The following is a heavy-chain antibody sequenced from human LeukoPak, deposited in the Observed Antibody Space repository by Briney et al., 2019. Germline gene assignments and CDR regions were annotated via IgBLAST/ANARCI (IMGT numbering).Heavy chain of an antibody. CDR2: IDISGGST. V-gene: IGHV3-23*01. CDR3: ANEVRPNDY. J-gene: IGHJ4*02. D-gene: IGHD1-1*01. Sequence: GGSLRLSCAASGFAFSSHAMCWVRQAPGQGLEWVSSIDISGGSTYYADSAEGRFTISRDNSKNTLYLQMNGLRVEDTALYYCANEVRPNDYWGQGTLVTVSS. CDR1: GFAFSSHA.